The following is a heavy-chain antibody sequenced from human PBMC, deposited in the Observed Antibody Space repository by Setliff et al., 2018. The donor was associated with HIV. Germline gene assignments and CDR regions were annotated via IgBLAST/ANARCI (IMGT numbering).Heavy chain of an antibody. CDR1: GDTFTTYA. V-gene: IGHV1-8*02. CDR3: ARGKVLRGNILYY. D-gene: IGHD2-8*01. CDR2: MNPDSGNT. J-gene: IGHJ4*02. Sequence: GASVKVSCKASGDTFTTYALHWVRQTTGQGLEWMGWMNPDSGNTGYAQKFQGRVTMTRNAPISTAYMDLSSLRSEDTAVYYCARGKVLRGNILYYWGQGTLVTVSS.